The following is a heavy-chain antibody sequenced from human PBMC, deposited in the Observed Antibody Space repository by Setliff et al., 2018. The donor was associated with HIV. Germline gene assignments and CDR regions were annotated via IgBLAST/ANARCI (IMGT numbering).Heavy chain of an antibody. Sequence: PGGSLRLSCAASGFTVSNNYMKWVRQAPGKGLEWVSLIYSGGSTYYADSVKGRFTISRDNSKNTLYLQMNSLRAEDTAVYFCARAAWSDETLVVPTDSWGQGTLVTAPQ. CDR1: GFTVSNNY. CDR3: ARAAWSDETLVVPTDS. J-gene: IGHJ4*02. D-gene: IGHD2-2*01. CDR2: IYSGGST. V-gene: IGHV3-53*01.